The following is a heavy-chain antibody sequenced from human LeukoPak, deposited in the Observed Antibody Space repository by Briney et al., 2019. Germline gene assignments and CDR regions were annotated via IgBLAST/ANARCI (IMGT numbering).Heavy chain of an antibody. CDR2: ISSSSSYI. D-gene: IGHD6-13*01. CDR3: ARDGNIAAAGMVDY. J-gene: IGHJ4*02. Sequence: PGGSLRLSCAASGFTFSSYSMNWVRQAPGKGLEWVSSISSSSSYIYYADSVKGRFTISRDNAKNSLYLQMNSLRAEDTAVYYCARDGNIAAAGMVDYWGRGTLVTVSS. V-gene: IGHV3-21*01. CDR1: GFTFSSYS.